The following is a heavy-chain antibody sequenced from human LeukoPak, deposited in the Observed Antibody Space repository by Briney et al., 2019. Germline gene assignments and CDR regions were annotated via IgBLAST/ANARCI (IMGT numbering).Heavy chain of an antibody. J-gene: IGHJ4*02. V-gene: IGHV4-59*01. Sequence: SETLSLTCTVSGGSISGYYWSWIRQPPGRGLEWIGYIYYSGSTNYNPSLKSRVTISVDTSKNQFSLKLSSVTAADTAVYYCARGYSSSWYDFDYWGQGTLVTVSS. CDR2: IYYSGST. D-gene: IGHD6-13*01. CDR1: GGSISGYY. CDR3: ARGYSSSWYDFDY.